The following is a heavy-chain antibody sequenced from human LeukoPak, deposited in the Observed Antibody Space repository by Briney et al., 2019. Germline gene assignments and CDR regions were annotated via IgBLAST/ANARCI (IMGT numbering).Heavy chain of an antibody. Sequence: GGSLRLSCAASGFTFSSYEMNWVRQAPGKGLEWVSKISSSGSAIYYADSVKGRFTISRDSAQNSLYVQMNSLRGEDTAVYYCATQPELPGWFDSWGQGTLVTVSS. V-gene: IGHV3-48*03. CDR1: GFTFSSYE. CDR3: ATQPELPGWFDS. J-gene: IGHJ5*01. D-gene: IGHD1-14*01. CDR2: ISSSGSAI.